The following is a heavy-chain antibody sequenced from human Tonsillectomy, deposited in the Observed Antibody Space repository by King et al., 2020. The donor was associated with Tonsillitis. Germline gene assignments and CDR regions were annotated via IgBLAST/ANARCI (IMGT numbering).Heavy chain of an antibody. CDR2: VSAYTVNT. D-gene: IGHD3-3*01. J-gene: IGHJ6*02. V-gene: IGHV1-18*01. CDR1: VYIFTSYG. CDR3: ARDDYDFWSGHYYGVDV. Sequence: QLVQSGAEVKKPGASVKVSCKASVYIFTSYGISWGRQAPGQGREWLGWVSAYTVNTNYSQKLQGRVTMTTDTSTCTAYMELRSLRSDDTAVYYCARDDYDFWSGHYYGVDVWGQGTTVTVSS.